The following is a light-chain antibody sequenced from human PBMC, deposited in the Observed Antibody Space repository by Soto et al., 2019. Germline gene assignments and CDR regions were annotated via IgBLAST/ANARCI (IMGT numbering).Light chain of an antibody. Sequence: DIQMTQSPSTLSASVGDRVTITCRASQSISYWLAWYQQKPGKAPTVLIYKASILESGVPSRFSGSGSGTEFTLTISSLQPDDFAPYYCHQYSTSPITFGGGTKVE. CDR1: QSISYW. J-gene: IGKJ4*01. CDR2: KAS. CDR3: HQYSTSPIT. V-gene: IGKV1-5*03.